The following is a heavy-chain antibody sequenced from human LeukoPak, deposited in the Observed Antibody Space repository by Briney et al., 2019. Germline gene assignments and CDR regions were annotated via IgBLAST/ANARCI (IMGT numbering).Heavy chain of an antibody. CDR3: ARDQEGFDY. CDR2: IYPRDGST. V-gene: IGHV1-46*01. Sequence: ASVKVSCKASGYTFTNNYLHWVRQAPGQGLEWMGMIYPRDGSTSYAQNFQGRVTVTRDTSTTTVHMELRGLKSEDTAVYYCARDQEGFDYWGQGTVVTVSS. J-gene: IGHJ4*02. CDR1: GYTFTNNY.